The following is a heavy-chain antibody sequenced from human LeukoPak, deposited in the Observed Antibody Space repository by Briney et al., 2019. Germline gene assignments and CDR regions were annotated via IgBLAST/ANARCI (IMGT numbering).Heavy chain of an antibody. D-gene: IGHD3-10*01. V-gene: IGHV3-21*04. Sequence: PGGSLRLSCAASGFAFSSYSMNWVRQAPGKGLEWVSSISSSSSYIYYADSVKGRFTISRDNSKNTLYLQMNSLRAEDTAVYYCAKDGSGSYLSPFDYWGQGTLVTVSS. CDR1: GFAFSSYS. CDR3: AKDGSGSYLSPFDY. J-gene: IGHJ4*02. CDR2: ISSSSSYI.